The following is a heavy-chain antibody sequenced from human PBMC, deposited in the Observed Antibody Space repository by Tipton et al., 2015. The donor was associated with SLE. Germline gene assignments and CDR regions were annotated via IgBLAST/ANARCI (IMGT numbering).Heavy chain of an antibody. CDR2: IRYDGSNK. V-gene: IGHV3-30*02. CDR3: ARRSSGSYGAFDI. J-gene: IGHJ3*02. D-gene: IGHD1-26*01. CDR1: GFTFSSYG. Sequence: SLRLSCAASGFTFSSYGMHWVRQAPGKGLEWVAFIRYDGSNKYYADSVKGRFTISRDNSKNTLYLQMNSLRAEDTAVYYCARRSSGSYGAFDIWGQGTMVTVSS.